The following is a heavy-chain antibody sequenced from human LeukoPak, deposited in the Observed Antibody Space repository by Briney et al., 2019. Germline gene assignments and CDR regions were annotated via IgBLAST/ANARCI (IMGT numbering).Heavy chain of an antibody. D-gene: IGHD1-26*01. J-gene: IGHJ4*02. Sequence: GEPLKISCKTSGYFFCAYWIAWVRQMPGKGLEYLGIIYPGDSDTRYNPSFQGQVTISADKPNNTTHLRWSDLKASDTAIYYCARARSGTYYIYFDFWGQGSLVTVSS. V-gene: IGHV5-51*04. CDR1: GYFFCAYW. CDR3: ARARSGTYYIYFDF. CDR2: IYPGDSDT.